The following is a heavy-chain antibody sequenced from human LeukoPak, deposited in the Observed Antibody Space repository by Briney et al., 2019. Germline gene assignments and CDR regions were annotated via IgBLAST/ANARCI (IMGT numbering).Heavy chain of an antibody. V-gene: IGHV3-30*18. J-gene: IGHJ4*02. Sequence: GGSLRLSCIGAGFNFSYYAIYWVRQAPGKGLEWVAFVSYYWYDRYYADSVKGRFSISRDNSQNKVTLQMNNLRVDDTDIYYCAKLAWNEGSYYFDYWGQGTLVTVSS. CDR1: GFNFSYYA. CDR3: AKLAWNEGSYYFDY. CDR2: VSYYWYDR. D-gene: IGHD1-1*01.